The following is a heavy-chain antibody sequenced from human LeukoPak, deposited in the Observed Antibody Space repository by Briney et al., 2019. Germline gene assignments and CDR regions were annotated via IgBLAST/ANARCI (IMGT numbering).Heavy chain of an antibody. CDR2: INHSGST. CDR1: GGSFSGYY. CDR3: ARGLNYDSSGYYFFDY. Sequence: SETLSLTCAVYGGSFSGYYWSWIRQPPGKGLEWIGGINHSGSTNYNPSLKSRVTISVDTSKNQFSLKLSSVTAADTAVYYCARGLNYDSSGYYFFDYWGQGTLVTVSS. V-gene: IGHV4-34*01. J-gene: IGHJ4*02. D-gene: IGHD3-22*01.